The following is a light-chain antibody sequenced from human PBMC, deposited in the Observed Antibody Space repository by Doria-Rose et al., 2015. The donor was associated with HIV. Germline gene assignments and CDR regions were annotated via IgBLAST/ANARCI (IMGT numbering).Light chain of an antibody. V-gene: IGKV1-39*01. Sequence: PSSMSASIGDRVTMTFRASPPVSTYLNWFQQEPGKAPKLLIYAASRLQSGVPSRFSGSGSGTDFTLTISGLQPGDFATYYCQQTYSSPPWTFGQGTKVEMK. CDR1: PPVSTY. CDR2: AAS. CDR3: QQTYSSPPWT. J-gene: IGKJ1*01.